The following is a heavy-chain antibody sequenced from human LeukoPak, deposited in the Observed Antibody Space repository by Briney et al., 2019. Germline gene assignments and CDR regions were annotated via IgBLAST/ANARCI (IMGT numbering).Heavy chain of an antibody. V-gene: IGHV3-7*03. CDR2: IKDDGGEK. CDR3: ATQNY. J-gene: IGHJ4*02. CDR1: GFTFSNYW. Sequence: PGGSLRLSCAASGFTFSNYWMTCVRQAPGKGLQWVANIKDDGGEKHYVDSVKGRFTISRDDAKNSLYLQMHSLRAEDTAMYYCATQNYWGQGTLVTVSS.